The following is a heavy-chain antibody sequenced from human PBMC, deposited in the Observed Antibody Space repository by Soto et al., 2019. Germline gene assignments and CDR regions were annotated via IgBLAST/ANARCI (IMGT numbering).Heavy chain of an antibody. Sequence: QVHLLESGGSVVEAGKSLRLSCEASGFIFSSFGMHWVRQAPGKGLEWVALISYDGSNAEYADPVKGRFTIARDSSMNFLSLQMNSLRFDDTAMYYCVRDSGIASLDFWGRGTLVTVSS. V-gene: IGHV3-30*03. J-gene: IGHJ4*02. CDR2: ISYDGSNA. CDR3: VRDSGIASLDF. D-gene: IGHD3-10*01. CDR1: GFIFSSFG.